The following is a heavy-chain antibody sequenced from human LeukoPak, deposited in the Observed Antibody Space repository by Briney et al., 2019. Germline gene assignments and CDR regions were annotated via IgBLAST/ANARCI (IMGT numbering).Heavy chain of an antibody. CDR3: ARSIPIIHHDY. Sequence: PGGSLRLSCAASGLTFSSFWMSWVRQAPGKGLEWVANIKQDGSEKHYVDSVKGRFTISRDNAKNPLYLQMNSLRAEDTAVYYCARSIPIIHHDYWGQGTLVPVSS. D-gene: IGHD2-2*02. CDR1: GLTFSSFW. CDR2: IKQDGSEK. V-gene: IGHV3-7*01. J-gene: IGHJ4*02.